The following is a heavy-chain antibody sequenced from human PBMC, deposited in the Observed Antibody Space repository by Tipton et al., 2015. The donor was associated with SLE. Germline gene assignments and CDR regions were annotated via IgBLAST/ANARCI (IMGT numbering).Heavy chain of an antibody. CDR1: GFTFGSCS. D-gene: IGHD6-19*01. CDR3: TRGESYSSGWGARL. J-gene: IGHJ2*01. Sequence: GSLRLSCAASGFTFGSCSVNWVRQAPGKGLEWVSSISSSSSYIYFADSVKGRFTISRDDSKSIAYLQMNSLKTEDTAVYYCTRGESYSSGWGARLWGRGTLVTVSS. CDR2: ISSSSSYI. V-gene: IGHV3-21*03.